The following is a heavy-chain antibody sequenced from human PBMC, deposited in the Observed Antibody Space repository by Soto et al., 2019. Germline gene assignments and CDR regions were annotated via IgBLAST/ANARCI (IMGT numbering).Heavy chain of an antibody. CDR1: GGTFSSYT. CDR2: IIPILGIA. CDR3: ARGPLVEMATYGSSMDY. J-gene: IGHJ4*02. Sequence: QVQLVQSGAEVKKPGSSVKVSCKASGGTFSSYTISWVRQAPGQGLEWMGRIIPILGIANYAQKFQGRVTMTADKSTSTAYMELSSLRSEDTAVYYCARGPLVEMATYGSSMDYWGQGTLVTVSS. V-gene: IGHV1-69*02. D-gene: IGHD5-12*01.